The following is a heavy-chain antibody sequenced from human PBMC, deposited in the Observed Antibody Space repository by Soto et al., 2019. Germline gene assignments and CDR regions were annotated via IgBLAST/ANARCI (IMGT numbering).Heavy chain of an antibody. J-gene: IGHJ4*02. V-gene: IGHV4-39*01. D-gene: IGHD4-17*01. Sequence: SETLSLTCTVSGGAISSSSYHWCWIRQPPGKGLEWIGRIYYSGSTYYNPSLKSRVTISVDTSKNQFSLKLSSVTAADTAVYYCASQKDWDMTTVTPTYYFDYWGQGTLVTVSS. CDR1: GGAISSSSYH. CDR3: ASQKDWDMTTVTPTYYFDY. CDR2: IYYSGST.